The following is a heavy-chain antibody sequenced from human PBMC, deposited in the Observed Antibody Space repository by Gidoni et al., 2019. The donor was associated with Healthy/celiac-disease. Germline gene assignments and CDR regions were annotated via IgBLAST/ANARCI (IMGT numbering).Heavy chain of an antibody. CDR1: GFTFSSYG. CDR3: AIPPFIGPYYYYGMDV. V-gene: IGHV3-33*01. Sequence: VQLFESGGDVVQPGSSRRLSCASTGFTFSSYGMHWICKAPGQGLEWGAVIWYDVSNKYYADDVNGRFTISRDDSKTKLYRKMNSRRAEETAGYYCAIPPFIGPYYYYGMDVWGQGTTGNVYS. J-gene: IGHJ6*02. D-gene: IGHD3-10*01. CDR2: IWYDVSNK.